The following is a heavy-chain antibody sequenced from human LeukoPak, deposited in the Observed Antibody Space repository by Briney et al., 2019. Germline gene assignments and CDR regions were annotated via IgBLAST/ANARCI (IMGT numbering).Heavy chain of an antibody. CDR3: ARGDYYDGGGRNWFDP. J-gene: IGHJ5*02. V-gene: IGHV4-4*02. D-gene: IGHD3-16*01. CDR1: GGSISSSNW. Sequence: SETLSLTCAVSGGSISSSNWWAWVRQPPGKGLEWIGEIYPSGSTNYNPSLKSRVTVSVDKSKNQFSLRLTSVTAADTAVYYCARGDYYDGGGRNWFDPWGQGTLVTVSS. CDR2: IYPSGST.